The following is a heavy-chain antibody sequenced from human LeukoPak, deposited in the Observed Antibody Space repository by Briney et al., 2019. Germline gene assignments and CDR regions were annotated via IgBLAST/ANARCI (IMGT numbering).Heavy chain of an antibody. CDR2: INHSGST. CDR3: ARRDFWSGYYPYYFDY. D-gene: IGHD3-3*01. V-gene: IGHV4-34*01. CDR1: GGSFSGYY. Sequence: SETLSLTCAVYGGSFSGYYWNWIRQPPGKGLEWSGEINHSGSTNYNPSLKSRVTISVDTSKNQFFLKLSSVTAADTAVYYCARRDFWSGYYPYYFDYWGQGTLVTVSS. J-gene: IGHJ4*02.